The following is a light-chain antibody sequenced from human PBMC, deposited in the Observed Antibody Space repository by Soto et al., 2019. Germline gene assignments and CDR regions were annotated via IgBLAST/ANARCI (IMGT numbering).Light chain of an antibody. Sequence: EIVLTQSPATLYLSPRERATLSYSASQSVSSYLAWYQQKPGQAPKLLIYDASNMATGIPARFSGSGSGTDFTLTISSLEPEYFAVYYCQQRSNWPTFGPGTKVDIK. J-gene: IGKJ3*01. CDR1: QSVSSY. V-gene: IGKV3-11*01. CDR3: QQRSNWPT. CDR2: DAS.